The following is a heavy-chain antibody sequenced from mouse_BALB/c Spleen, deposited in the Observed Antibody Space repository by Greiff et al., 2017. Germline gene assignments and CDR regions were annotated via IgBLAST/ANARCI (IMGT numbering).Heavy chain of an antibody. CDR1: GYTFTDYE. Sequence: QVHVKQSGAELVRPGASVTLSCKASGYTFTDYEMHWVKQTPVHGLEWIGAIDPETGGTAYNQKFKGKATLTADKSSSTAYMELRSLTSEDSAVYYCTRGVEFITTATWFAYWGQGTLVTVSA. J-gene: IGHJ3*01. D-gene: IGHD1-2*01. V-gene: IGHV1-15*01. CDR2: IDPETGGT. CDR3: TRGVEFITTATWFAY.